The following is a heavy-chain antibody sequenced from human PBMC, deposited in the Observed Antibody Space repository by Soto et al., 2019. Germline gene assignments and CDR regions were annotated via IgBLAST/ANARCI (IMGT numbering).Heavy chain of an antibody. V-gene: IGHV3-48*03. D-gene: IGHD3-16*01. J-gene: IGHJ4*02. CDR2: ISSSGRTI. CDR1: GFTFSSYE. CDR3: ARYCKNYAWVY. Sequence: LRLSCAASGFTFSSYEMNWVRQAPGRWLEWVAYISSSGRTIYYADFVKGRFTLSRDNAKNSLYLQMNSLRAEETAVYYCARYCKNYAWVYWGQGTLVPVYS.